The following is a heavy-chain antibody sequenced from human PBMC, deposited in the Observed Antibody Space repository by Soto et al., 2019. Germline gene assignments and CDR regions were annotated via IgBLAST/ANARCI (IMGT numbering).Heavy chain of an antibody. CDR1: GFTFTSSS. Sequence: QMQLVQSGPEVKKPGTSVKVSCKASGFTFTSSSVQWVRQARGQRLEWLGWIVVGSGNTNYAQKFQERVTITRDMSTSTAYMELSSLRSEDTAVYYCAGLRFSGGDYYYYGMDVWGQGTKVTVSS. V-gene: IGHV1-58*01. J-gene: IGHJ6*02. D-gene: IGHD3-3*01. CDR3: AGLRFSGGDYYYYGMDV. CDR2: IVVGSGNT.